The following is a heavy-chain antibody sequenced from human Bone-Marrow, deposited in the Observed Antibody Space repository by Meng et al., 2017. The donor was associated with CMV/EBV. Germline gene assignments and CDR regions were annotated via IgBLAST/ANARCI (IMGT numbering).Heavy chain of an antibody. J-gene: IGHJ3*02. CDR1: GFTFSSYS. CDR3: ARDGYGAVSYFAFDI. CDR2: ISSSSSYI. V-gene: IGHV3-21*01. Sequence: GESLKISCAASGFTFSSYSMNWVRQAPGKGLEWVSSISSSSSYIYYADSVKGRFTISRDNAKNSLYLQMNSLRAEDTAVYYRARDGYGAVSYFAFDIWGRGTMVTGSS. D-gene: IGHD3-10*01.